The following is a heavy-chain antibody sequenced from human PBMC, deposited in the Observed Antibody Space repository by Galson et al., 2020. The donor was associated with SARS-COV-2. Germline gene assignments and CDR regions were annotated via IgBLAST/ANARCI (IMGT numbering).Heavy chain of an antibody. CDR2: ISSSSSYI. CDR1: GFTFSSYS. CDR3: ARDLWFGELLPNLIPSPVAY. V-gene: IGHV3-21*01. Sequence: GGSLRLSCAASGFTFSSYSMNWVRQAPGKGLEWVSSISSSSSYIYYADSVKGRFTISRDNAKNSLYLQMNSLRAEDTAVYYCARDLWFGELLPNLIPSPVAYWGQGTLVTVSS. D-gene: IGHD3-10*01. J-gene: IGHJ4*02.